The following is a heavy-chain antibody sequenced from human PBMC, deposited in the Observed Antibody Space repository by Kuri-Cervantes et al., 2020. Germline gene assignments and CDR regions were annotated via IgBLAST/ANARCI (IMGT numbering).Heavy chain of an antibody. CDR2: ISYDGSNK. D-gene: IGHD2-15*01. J-gene: IGHJ4*02. CDR3: AKGGKGLYLDH. V-gene: IGHV3-30*18. CDR1: GFTFSSYG. Sequence: GESLKISCAASGFTFSSYGMHWVRQAPGKGLEWVAVISYDGSNKYYADSVKGRFTISRDNSKNTLYLQMNSLRAEDTAVYYCAKGGKGLYLDHWDQGTLVTVSS.